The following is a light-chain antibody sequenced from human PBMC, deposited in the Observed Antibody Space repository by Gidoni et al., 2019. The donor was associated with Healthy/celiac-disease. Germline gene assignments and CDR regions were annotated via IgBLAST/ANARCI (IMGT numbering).Light chain of an antibody. CDR2: QDS. V-gene: IGLV3-1*01. CDR1: TLGDKY. CDR3: QAWDSSIAEV. Sequence: SYELTQPPSVSVSPGQTASITCSGDTLGDKYACWYQQKPGQSPVLVIYQDSKRPSGIPERFSGSNSGNTATLTISGTQAMDEADYYCQAWDSSIAEVFGGGTKLTVL. J-gene: IGLJ2*01.